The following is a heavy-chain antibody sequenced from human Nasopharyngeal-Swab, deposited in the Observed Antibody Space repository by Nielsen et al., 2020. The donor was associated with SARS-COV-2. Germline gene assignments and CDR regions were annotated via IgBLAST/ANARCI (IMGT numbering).Heavy chain of an antibody. CDR2: IYYSGST. J-gene: IGHJ4*02. Sequence: RQAPGKGLEWIGSIYYSGSTYYNPSLKSRVTISVDTSKNQFSRKLSSVTAADTAVYYCANTQWLGRDYFDYWGQGTLVTVSS. D-gene: IGHD6-19*01. V-gene: IGHV4-39*01. CDR3: ANTQWLGRDYFDY.